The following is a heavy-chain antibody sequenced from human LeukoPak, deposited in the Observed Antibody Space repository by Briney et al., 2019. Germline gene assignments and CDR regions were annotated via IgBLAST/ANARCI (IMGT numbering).Heavy chain of an antibody. D-gene: IGHD5-24*01. CDR2: IIPIFGTA. Sequence: SVKVSCKASGGTFSIYAISWVRQAPGQGLEWMGGIIPIFGTASYAQKFQGRVTITADESTSTAYMELSSLRSEDTAVYYCARNRGRDGYNYLDYWGQGTLVTVSS. CDR3: ARNRGRDGYNYLDY. CDR1: GGTFSIYA. J-gene: IGHJ4*02. V-gene: IGHV1-69*13.